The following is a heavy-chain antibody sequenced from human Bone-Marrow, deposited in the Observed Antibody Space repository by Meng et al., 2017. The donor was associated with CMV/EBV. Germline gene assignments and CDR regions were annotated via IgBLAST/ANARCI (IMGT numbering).Heavy chain of an antibody. CDR1: GFTFGDYA. V-gene: IGHV3-49*04. Sequence: SLKISCTASGFTFGDYAMSWVRQAPGKGLEWVGFIRSKAYGGTTEYAASVKGRFTISRDDSKSIAYLQMNSLKTEDTAVYYCTFYCSSTSCYTGEFDYWGQGNLVNVHS. J-gene: IGHJ4*02. CDR2: IRSKAYGGTT. CDR3: TFYCSSTSCYTGEFDY. D-gene: IGHD2-2*02.